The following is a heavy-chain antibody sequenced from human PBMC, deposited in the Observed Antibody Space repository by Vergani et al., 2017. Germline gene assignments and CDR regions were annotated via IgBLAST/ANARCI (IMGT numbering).Heavy chain of an antibody. J-gene: IGHJ3*02. V-gene: IGHV3-23*01. D-gene: IGHD3-16*01. CDR2: ISGSGGST. CDR1: GFTFSSYA. Sequence: EVQLLESGGGLVQPGGSLRLSCAASGFTFSSYAMSWGRQAPGRGLEWVSAISGSGGSTYYADAVKGRFTISRDNTKNTLYLQMNSLRAEDKAVYYCAKKMGWGTHAFDIWGQGTMVTVSS. CDR3: AKKMGWGTHAFDI.